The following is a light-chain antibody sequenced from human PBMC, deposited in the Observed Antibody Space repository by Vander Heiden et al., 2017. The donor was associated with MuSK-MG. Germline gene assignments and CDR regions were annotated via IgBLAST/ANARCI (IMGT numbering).Light chain of an antibody. V-gene: IGKV3D-20*01. CDR2: DAS. CDR3: QQEGSSPLT. Sequence: EIVLTQSPATLSLSPGERATLSCGASQSVSNNYLAWYQQKPGLAPRLLIYDASSRATDIPGRFSGSGSGTDFTLTISGLEPEDFAVYFCQQEGSSPLTFGGGTKVEIK. J-gene: IGKJ4*01. CDR1: QSVSNNY.